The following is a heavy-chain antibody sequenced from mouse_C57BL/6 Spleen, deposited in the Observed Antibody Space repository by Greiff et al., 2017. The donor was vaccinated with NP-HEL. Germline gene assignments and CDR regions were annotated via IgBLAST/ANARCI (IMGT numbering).Heavy chain of an antibody. CDR3: AREYYDYDGNYYAMDY. V-gene: IGHV1-82*01. CDR1: GYAFSSSW. J-gene: IGHJ4*01. CDR2: IYPGDGDT. D-gene: IGHD2-4*01. Sequence: VQLQQSGPELVKPGASVKISCKASGYAFSSSWMNWVKQRPGKGLEWIGRIYPGDGDTNYNGKFKGKATLTADKSSSTAYMQLSSLTSEDSAVYFCAREYYDYDGNYYAMDYWGQGTSVTVSS.